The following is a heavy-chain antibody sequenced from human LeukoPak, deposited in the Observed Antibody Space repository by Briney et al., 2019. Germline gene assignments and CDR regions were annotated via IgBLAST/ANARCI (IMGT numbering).Heavy chain of an antibody. J-gene: IGHJ5*02. Sequence: SQTLSLTCTVSGGSISSGSYYWSWIRQPAGKGLEWIGRIYTSGSTNYNPSLKSRVTISVDTSKNQFSLKLSSVTAADTAVYYCARDGYSSSFLFDPWGQGTLVTVSS. CDR2: IYTSGST. CDR3: ARDGYSSSFLFDP. CDR1: GGSISSGSYY. D-gene: IGHD6-13*01. V-gene: IGHV4-61*02.